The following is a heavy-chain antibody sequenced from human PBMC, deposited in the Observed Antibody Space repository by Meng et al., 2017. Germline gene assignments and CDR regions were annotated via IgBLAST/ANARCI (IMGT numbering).Heavy chain of an antibody. D-gene: IGHD2-21*02. CDR2: IYPGDSDT. CDR1: GYSFTSYW. Sequence: KVSCKGSGYSFTSYWIGWVRQMPGKGLEWMGIIYPGDSDTRYSPSVQGQVTISADKSISTAYLQWSSLKASDTAMYYCARRRSGSTAILGAFDIWGQGTMVTVSS. CDR3: ARRRSGSTAILGAFDI. J-gene: IGHJ3*02. V-gene: IGHV5-51*01.